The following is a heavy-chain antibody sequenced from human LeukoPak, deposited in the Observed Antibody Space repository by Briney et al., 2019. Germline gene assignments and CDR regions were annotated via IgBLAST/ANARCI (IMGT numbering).Heavy chain of an antibody. J-gene: IGHJ5*02. Sequence: GGSLRLSCAASGFTFSSYSMNWVRQAPGKGLEWVSSISSSSSYIYYADSVKGRFTISRDNAKNSLYLQMNSLRAEDTAVYYCARDPPRAHGDYEGSWFDTWGQGTLVTVSS. CDR3: ARDPPRAHGDYEGSWFDT. V-gene: IGHV3-21*01. CDR1: GFTFSSYS. CDR2: ISSSSSYI. D-gene: IGHD4-17*01.